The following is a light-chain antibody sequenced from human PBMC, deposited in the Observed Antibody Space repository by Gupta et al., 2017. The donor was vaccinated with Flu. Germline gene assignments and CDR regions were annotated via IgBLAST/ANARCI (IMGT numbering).Light chain of an antibody. Sequence: DIQMTQSPSSLSASVGDRVTITCRASQSISSYLNWYQQKPGKAAKLLIYAASSLQTGVPSSFSGSGSWGAFTLTISRLQPEDFAAFYCRQSYSNLRTFGQGTKVEIK. CDR3: RQSYSNLRT. V-gene: IGKV1-39*01. CDR2: AAS. CDR1: QSISSY. J-gene: IGKJ1*01.